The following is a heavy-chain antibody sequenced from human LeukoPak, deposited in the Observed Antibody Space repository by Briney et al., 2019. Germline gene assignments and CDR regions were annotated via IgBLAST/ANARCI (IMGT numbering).Heavy chain of an antibody. V-gene: IGHV4-31*03. Sequence: SQTLSLTCTVSGGSISSGGYYWSWIRQHPGKGLEWIGYIYYSGSTYYNPSLKSRVTISVDTSKNQFSLKLSSVTAADTAVYYCARADAVVINYFDYWGQGTLVTVSS. D-gene: IGHD4-23*01. J-gene: IGHJ4*02. CDR3: ARADAVVINYFDY. CDR2: IYYSGST. CDR1: GGSISSGGYY.